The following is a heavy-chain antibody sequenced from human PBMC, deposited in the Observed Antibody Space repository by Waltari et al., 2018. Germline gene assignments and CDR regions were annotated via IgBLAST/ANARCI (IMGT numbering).Heavy chain of an antibody. CDR2: INPSGGKT. J-gene: IGHJ6*03. CDR1: GYTFTSYY. V-gene: IGHV1-46*01. D-gene: IGHD1-26*01. Sequence: QMELVQSGAEVKKPGASVKISCRSSGYTFTSYYVHWVRQAPGQGLEWMGVINPSGGKTSHAQKFQGRLTMTRDTSARTVNMELSGLGSEDTAVYYCARDGAHSSSWAFYMDVWGKGTTVTVSS. CDR3: ARDGAHSSSWAFYMDV.